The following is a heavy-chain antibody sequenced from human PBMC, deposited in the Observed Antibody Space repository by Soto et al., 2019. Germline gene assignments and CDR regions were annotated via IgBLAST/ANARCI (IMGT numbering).Heavy chain of an antibody. CDR3: ARVWVGTTFAYYFGMDV. V-gene: IGHV1-18*01. Sequence: QVQLVQSGAEVKKPGASVKVSCKASGYTFTTYGINWVRQAPGQGLEWMGWISAYNGNTNYAQKLQGRVTMTTDTSTSRAYMELRRLRSDDTAVYYCARVWVGTTFAYYFGMDVWGQGTTVTVSS. CDR1: GYTFTTYG. D-gene: IGHD1-1*01. CDR2: ISAYNGNT. J-gene: IGHJ6*02.